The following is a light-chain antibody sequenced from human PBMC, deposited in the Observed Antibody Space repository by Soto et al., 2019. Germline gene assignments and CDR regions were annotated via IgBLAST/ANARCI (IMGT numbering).Light chain of an antibody. V-gene: IGLV1-51*01. CDR1: SSNIGNNY. Sequence: QSVLTQPPSVSAAPGQKVTISCSGSSSNIGNNYVSWYQQLPGTAPKLLIYDNNKRPSGIPDRFSGYKSGTSATLGITGLQTGDEADYYCGTWDSSLSAGPYVFGTGTKLTVL. J-gene: IGLJ1*01. CDR2: DNN. CDR3: GTWDSSLSAGPYV.